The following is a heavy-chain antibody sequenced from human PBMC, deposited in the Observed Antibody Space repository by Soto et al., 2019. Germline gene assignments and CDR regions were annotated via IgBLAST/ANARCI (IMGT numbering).Heavy chain of an antibody. V-gene: IGHV4-61*01. CDR1: GGSVSSGSFY. J-gene: IGHJ6*02. Sequence: TLSLTCTVSGGSVSSGSFYWSWIRRPPGKGLEWIGYFYDSGSTNYNPSLRSRVTMSVDTSKNQFSLKLSSVTAADTAVYYCAASAPPATNYYYDMDVWGQGTTVTVSS. D-gene: IGHD5-12*01. CDR3: AASAPPATNYYYDMDV. CDR2: FYDSGST.